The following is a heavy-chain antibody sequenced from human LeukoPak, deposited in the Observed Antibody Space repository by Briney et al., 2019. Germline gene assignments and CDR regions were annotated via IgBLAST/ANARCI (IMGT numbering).Heavy chain of an antibody. CDR1: GFTFSPYS. V-gene: IGHV3-48*04. D-gene: IGHD6-19*01. J-gene: IGHJ4*02. Sequence: PGGSLRLSCAASGFTFSPYSMNWVRQAPGKGLEWGSFISSSRTTVYYADSVKGRFTISRDNAENSVSLQMNSLRAEDTAVYYCARWYSSGWYSDYWGQGTLVTVSS. CDR3: ARWYSSGWYSDY. CDR2: ISSSRTTV.